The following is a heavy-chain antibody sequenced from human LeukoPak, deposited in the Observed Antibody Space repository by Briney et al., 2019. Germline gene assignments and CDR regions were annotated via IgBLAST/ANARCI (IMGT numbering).Heavy chain of an antibody. Sequence: GGSLRLSCAASGFTFSSYWMHWVRQAPGEGLVWVSRINSDGSSTSYADSVKGRFTISRDNAKNTLYLQMNSLRAEDTAVYYCARDLYGDYLGDYWGQGTLVTVSS. D-gene: IGHD4-17*01. CDR2: INSDGSST. V-gene: IGHV3-74*01. J-gene: IGHJ4*02. CDR1: GFTFSSYW. CDR3: ARDLYGDYLGDY.